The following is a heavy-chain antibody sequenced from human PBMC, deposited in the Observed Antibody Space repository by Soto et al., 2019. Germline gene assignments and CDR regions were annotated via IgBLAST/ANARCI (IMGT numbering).Heavy chain of an antibody. D-gene: IGHD3-22*01. J-gene: IGHJ4*02. CDR3: AREADDSSGYYYLGGGYFDY. Sequence: QVQLVESGGGVVQPGRSLRLSCAASGFTFSSYGMHWVRQAPGKGLEWVAVIWYDGSNKYYADSVKGRFTISRDNSKNTLDMQRNSLRGEDTAVYFCAREADDSSGYYYLGGGYFDYWGQGTLVTVSS. CDR2: IWYDGSNK. CDR1: GFTFSSYG. V-gene: IGHV3-33*01.